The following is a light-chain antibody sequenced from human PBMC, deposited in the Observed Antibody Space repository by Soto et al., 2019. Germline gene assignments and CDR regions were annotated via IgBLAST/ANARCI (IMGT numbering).Light chain of an antibody. CDR1: QSVSRN. J-gene: IGKJ3*01. V-gene: IGKV3-15*01. CDR2: GAS. Sequence: EIVMTQSPPTLSVSPGERATLSCRASQSVSRNLAWYQQKPGQAPRLLIYGASTRATGIPARFGGSGSGTEFTLTINSLQSEDFAVYYCQQYNSLFTFGPGTKVDIK. CDR3: QQYNSLFT.